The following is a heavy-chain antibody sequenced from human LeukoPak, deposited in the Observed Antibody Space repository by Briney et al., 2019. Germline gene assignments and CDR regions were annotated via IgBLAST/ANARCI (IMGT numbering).Heavy chain of an antibody. CDR2: INAGNGNT. J-gene: IGHJ5*02. D-gene: IGHD3-3*01. Sequence: GASVKVSCKASGYTFTSYAMHWVRQAPGQRLEWMGWINAGNGNTKYSQKFQGRVTITRDTSASTAYMELSSLRSEDTAVYYCAREMGYYDFWSGYYGWFDPWGQGTLVTVSS. CDR3: AREMGYYDFWSGYYGWFDP. CDR1: GYTFTSYA. V-gene: IGHV1-3*01.